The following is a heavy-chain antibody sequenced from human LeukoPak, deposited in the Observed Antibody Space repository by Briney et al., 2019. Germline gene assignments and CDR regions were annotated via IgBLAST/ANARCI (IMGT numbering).Heavy chain of an antibody. CDR1: GFTLGDYA. J-gene: IGHJ6*03. V-gene: IGHV3-49*03. D-gene: IGHD6-6*01. Sequence: GRSLRLSCTASGFTLGDYAMSWFRQAPGKGLEWVGFIRSKAYGGTTEYAASVKGRFTISRDDSKSIAYLQMNSLKTEDTAVYYCTRGIAARPKGYYYYMDVWGKGTTVTVSS. CDR2: IRSKAYGGTT. CDR3: TRGIAARPKGYYYYMDV.